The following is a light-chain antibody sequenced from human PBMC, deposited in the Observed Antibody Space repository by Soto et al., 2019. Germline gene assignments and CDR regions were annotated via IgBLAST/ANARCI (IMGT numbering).Light chain of an antibody. CDR1: QSISSNH. V-gene: IGKV3-20*01. Sequence: EVVLTQSPGTLSLSPGERATLSCRASQSISSNHLAWYQQKPGQAPRHLIVGASTRATGIPDRFSGRGSGTDFTLTISRLEPEDFAVYYCQHYGRSPPVTFGQGTKLHIK. CDR2: GAS. J-gene: IGKJ2*01. CDR3: QHYGRSPPVT.